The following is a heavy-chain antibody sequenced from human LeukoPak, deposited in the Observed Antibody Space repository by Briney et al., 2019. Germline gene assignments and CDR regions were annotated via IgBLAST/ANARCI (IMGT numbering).Heavy chain of an antibody. D-gene: IGHD2-15*01. CDR3: ARDGGFCSGGFCYRLFDP. CDR1: GFTFSNHN. Sequence: GGSLRLSCAASGFTFSNHNMVWVRQPPGKGLEWISYISDSSITMYYADSVKGRFTISRDNAKNSLFLQMNSLRAEDTAVYYCARDGGFCSGGFCYRLFDPWGQGTLVTVSS. CDR2: ISDSSITM. V-gene: IGHV3-48*04. J-gene: IGHJ5*02.